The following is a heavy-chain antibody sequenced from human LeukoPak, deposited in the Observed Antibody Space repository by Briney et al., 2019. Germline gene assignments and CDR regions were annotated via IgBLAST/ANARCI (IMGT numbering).Heavy chain of an antibody. Sequence: GASVKVSCKASGYTFTSYDINWVGQAPGQGLEWMGWMNPNSGNTVYAQKFQGRVTITRNTSIGTAYMELSSLRSEDTAVYYCARGAARLSYYYYMDVWGKGTTVTVSS. V-gene: IGHV1-8*03. D-gene: IGHD6-6*01. J-gene: IGHJ6*03. CDR1: GYTFTSYD. CDR3: ARGAARLSYYYYMDV. CDR2: MNPNSGNT.